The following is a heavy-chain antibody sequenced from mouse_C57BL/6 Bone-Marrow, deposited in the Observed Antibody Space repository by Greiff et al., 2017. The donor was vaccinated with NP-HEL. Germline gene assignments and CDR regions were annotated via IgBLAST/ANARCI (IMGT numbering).Heavy chain of an antibody. D-gene: IGHD6-2*01. CDR1: GFTFTSYW. CDR3: ARGPSTLYRYYFDY. J-gene: IGHJ2*01. V-gene: IGHV1-55*01. CDR2: IYPGSGST. Sequence: QVQLQQPGAELVKPGASVKMSCKASGFTFTSYWITWVKQRPGQGLEWIGDIYPGSGSTNYNEKFKSKATLTVDTSSSTAYMQLSSLTSEDSAVYYCARGPSTLYRYYFDYWGQGTTLTVSS.